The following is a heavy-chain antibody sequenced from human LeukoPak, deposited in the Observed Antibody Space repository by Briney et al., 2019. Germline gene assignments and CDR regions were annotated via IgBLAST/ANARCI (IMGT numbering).Heavy chain of an antibody. CDR1: GGSFSGYY. V-gene: IGHV4-34*01. CDR3: ARMSSSLLYYYGMDV. CDR2: INHSGST. J-gene: IGHJ6*02. D-gene: IGHD6-6*01. Sequence: SEALSLTCAVYGGSFSGYYWSWIRQPPGKGLEWIGEINHSGSTNYNPSLKSRVTMSVDTSKNQFSLKLSSVTAADTAVYYCARMSSSLLYYYGMDVWGQGTTATVSS.